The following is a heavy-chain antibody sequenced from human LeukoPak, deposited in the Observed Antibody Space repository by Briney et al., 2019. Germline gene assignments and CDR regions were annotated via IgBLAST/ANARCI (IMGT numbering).Heavy chain of an antibody. V-gene: IGHV3-30*02. J-gene: IGHJ4*02. Sequence: GGSLRLSCAASGFTFSSYGMHWVRQAPGRGLEWVAFIRYDGSDKYYADSVKGRFTISRDNSKNTLYLQMNSLRAEDTAVYYCAKDFLLYYYDTSDYRGGYFDYWGQGTLVTVSS. CDR3: AKDFLLYYYDTSDYRGGYFDY. CDR1: GFTFSSYG. CDR2: IRYDGSDK. D-gene: IGHD3-22*01.